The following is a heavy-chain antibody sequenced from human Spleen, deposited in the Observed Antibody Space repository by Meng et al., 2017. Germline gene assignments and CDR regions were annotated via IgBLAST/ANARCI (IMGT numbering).Heavy chain of an antibody. CDR2: INAGNGNT. CDR3: ARLRWEDKGGYFDY. Sequence: QFQLVQSGAEVKQPGASVKVSCKASGYTFTSYAMHWVRQAPGQRLEWMGWINAGNGNTKYSQKFQGRVTITRDTSASTAYMELSSLRSEDTAVYYCARLRWEDKGGYFDYWGQGTLVTVSS. V-gene: IGHV1-3*01. D-gene: IGHD1-26*01. J-gene: IGHJ4*02. CDR1: GYTFTSYA.